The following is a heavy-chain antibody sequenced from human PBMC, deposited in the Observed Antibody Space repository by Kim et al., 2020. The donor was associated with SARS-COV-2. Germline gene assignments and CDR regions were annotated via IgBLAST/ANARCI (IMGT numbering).Heavy chain of an antibody. CDR2: IKSKTDGGTT. Sequence: GGSLRLSCAASGFTFSNAWMSWVRQAPGKGLEWVGRIKSKTDGGTTDYAAPVKGRFTISRDDSKNTLYLQINSLKTEDTAVYYCTTEYCSSTSCYPYYYYGMDVWGQGTTVTVSS. J-gene: IGHJ6*02. CDR1: GFTFSNAW. D-gene: IGHD2-2*01. V-gene: IGHV3-15*01. CDR3: TTEYCSSTSCYPYYYYGMDV.